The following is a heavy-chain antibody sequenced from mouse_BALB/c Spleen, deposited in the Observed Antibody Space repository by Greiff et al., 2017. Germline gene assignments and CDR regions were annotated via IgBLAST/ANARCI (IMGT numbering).Heavy chain of an antibody. CDR3: ARTDYGSYYAMDD. D-gene: IGHD1-2*01. CDR2: IYWDDGK. J-gene: IGHJ4*01. CDR1: GFSLSTSGMG. Sequence: QVTLKESGPGILQPSQTLSLTCSFSGFSLSTSGMGVSWIRQPSGKGLEWLAHIYWDDGKRYNPSLKSRLTISKDTSRNQVFLKITSVDTADTATYYCARTDYGSYYAMDDWGQGTSVTVSS. V-gene: IGHV8-12*01.